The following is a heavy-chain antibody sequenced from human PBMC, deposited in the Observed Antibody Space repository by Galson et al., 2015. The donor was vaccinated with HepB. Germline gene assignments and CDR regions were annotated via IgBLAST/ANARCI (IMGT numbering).Heavy chain of an antibody. V-gene: IGHV3-73*01. CDR3: GGGGGY. D-gene: IGHD3-16*01. J-gene: IGHJ4*02. Sequence: SLRLSCAASELSFSESTMQWVRRASGRGLEWIGLITNKTNNYTTVYAASVKGRFTISREDSKDTSFRQMNSLKIEDTAVYYCGGGGGYWGQGTLVTVSP. CDR1: ELSFSEST. CDR2: ITNKTNNYTT.